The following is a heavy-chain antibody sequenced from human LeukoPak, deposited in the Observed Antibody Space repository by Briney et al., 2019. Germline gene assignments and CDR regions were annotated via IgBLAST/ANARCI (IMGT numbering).Heavy chain of an antibody. V-gene: IGHV3-64*01. Sequence: GGSLRLSCAASGFTFRSYAMHWVRQAPGKGLEYVSAISSNGGSTYYANSVKGRCTISRDNSKNTLYLQMGSLRAEDMAVYYCVVSPVGEYYYYYYMDVWGKGTTVTVSS. CDR1: GFTFRSYA. CDR2: ISSNGGST. CDR3: VVSPVGEYYYYYYMDV. J-gene: IGHJ6*03. D-gene: IGHD1-26*01.